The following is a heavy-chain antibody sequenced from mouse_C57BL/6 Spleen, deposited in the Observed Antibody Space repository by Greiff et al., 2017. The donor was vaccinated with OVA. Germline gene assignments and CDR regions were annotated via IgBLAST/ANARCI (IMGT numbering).Heavy chain of an antibody. CDR3: ARGLITTVVGYFDY. J-gene: IGHJ2*01. Sequence: QVQLKQPGAELVKPGASVKMSCKASGYTFTSYWITWVKQRPGQGLEWIGDIYPGSGSTNYNEKFKSKATLTVDTSSSTAYMQLSSLTSEDSAVYYCARGLITTVVGYFDYWGQGTTLTVSS. CDR1: GYTFTSYW. D-gene: IGHD1-1*01. CDR2: IYPGSGST. V-gene: IGHV1-55*01.